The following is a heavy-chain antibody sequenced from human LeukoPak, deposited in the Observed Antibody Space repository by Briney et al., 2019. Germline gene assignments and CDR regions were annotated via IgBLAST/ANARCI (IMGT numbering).Heavy chain of an antibody. CDR2: ISGSGGST. V-gene: IGHV3-23*01. CDR3: AKDVGKWESLHFFDY. Sequence: GGSLRLSCAASGFTFSDYYMSWIRQAPGKGLEWVSAISGSGGSTYYADSVKGRFTISRDNSKNTLYLQMNSLRAEDTAVYYCAKDVGKWESLHFFDYWGQGTLVTVSS. CDR1: GFTFSDYY. D-gene: IGHD1-26*01. J-gene: IGHJ4*02.